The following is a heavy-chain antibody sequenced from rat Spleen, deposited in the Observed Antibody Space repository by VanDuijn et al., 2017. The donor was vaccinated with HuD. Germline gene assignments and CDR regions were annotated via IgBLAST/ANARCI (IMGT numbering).Heavy chain of an antibody. CDR3: ARHELPGYNWFAY. D-gene: IGHD1-4*01. CDR1: GFTYSNYV. V-gene: IGHV5S13*01. CDR2: ISTGGGNI. J-gene: IGHJ3*01. Sequence: EVQLVESGGGLVQPGRSLKLSCAASGFTYSNYVMVWVRQAPTKGLEWVASISTGGGNIYYPDSVKGRFTISRDTAQNTLYLQMNSLRSEDTATYYCARHELPGYNWFAYWGQGTLVTVSS.